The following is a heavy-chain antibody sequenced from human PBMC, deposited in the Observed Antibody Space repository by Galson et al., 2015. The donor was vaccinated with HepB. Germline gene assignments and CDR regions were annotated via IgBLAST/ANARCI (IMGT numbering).Heavy chain of an antibody. D-gene: IGHD3-22*01. CDR2: INPKNGGT. Sequence: SVKVSCKGSGYTFTGYYMHWVRQAPGQGLEWMGRINPKNGGTNYAQNFQGRVTMTRDTSISTLYMELSRLRSDDTAVYYCARDQETYHYDSSGYLDWGQGALVTVSS. J-gene: IGHJ4*02. CDR3: ARDQETYHYDSSGYLD. V-gene: IGHV1-2*06. CDR1: GYTFTGYY.